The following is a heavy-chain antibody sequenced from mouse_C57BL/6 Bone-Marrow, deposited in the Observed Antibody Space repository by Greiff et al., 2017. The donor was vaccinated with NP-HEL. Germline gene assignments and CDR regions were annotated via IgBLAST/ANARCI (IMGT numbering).Heavy chain of an antibody. Sequence: QVQLKESGSELRSPGSSVKLSCKDFDSEVFPIAYMSWVRQKPGHGFEWIGGILPSIGRTIYGEKFEDKATLDADTLSNTAYLELNSLTSEDSAIYYCALWLRRPSYWYFDVWGTGTTVTVSS. J-gene: IGHJ1*03. V-gene: IGHV15-2*01. CDR3: ALWLRRPSYWYFDV. CDR1: DSEVFPIAY. D-gene: IGHD2-2*01. CDR2: ILPSIGRT.